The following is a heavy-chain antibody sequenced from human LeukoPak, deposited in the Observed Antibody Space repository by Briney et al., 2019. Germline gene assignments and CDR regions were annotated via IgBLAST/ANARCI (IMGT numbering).Heavy chain of an antibody. CDR2: ISGSGGGT. Sequence: GGSLRLSCAASGFTFSSYVMSWVRQAPGEGLEWVSVISGSGGGTNYADSVKGRFTISRDNSKNTLYLQMNSLRVEDTAVYYCAKDMTTVTKILDYWGQGTLVTVSS. CDR3: AKDMTTVTKILDY. J-gene: IGHJ4*02. V-gene: IGHV3-23*01. CDR1: GFTFSSYV. D-gene: IGHD4-17*01.